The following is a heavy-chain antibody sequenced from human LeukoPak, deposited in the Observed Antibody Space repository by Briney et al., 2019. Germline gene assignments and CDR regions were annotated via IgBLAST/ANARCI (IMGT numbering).Heavy chain of an antibody. CDR3: AREGTYSDILTGYSFFDS. CDR1: GFTFNSYT. J-gene: IGHJ4*02. CDR2: IWYDGSKK. V-gene: IGHV3-33*08. D-gene: IGHD3-9*01. Sequence: PGGSLRLSCAASGFTFNSYTIHWVRQPPGKGLEWVAVIWYDGSKKYYADSVKGRFTISRDNSENTLYLEMNSLRAEDTAVYYCAREGTYSDILTGYSFFDSWGQGTLVTVSS.